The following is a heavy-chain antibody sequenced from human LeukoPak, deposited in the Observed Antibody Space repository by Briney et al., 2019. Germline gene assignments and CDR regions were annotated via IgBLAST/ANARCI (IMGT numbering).Heavy chain of an antibody. Sequence: PGGSLRLSCAASGFTFSSYGMHWVRQAPGKGLEWVAVISYDGSNKYYADSVKGRFTISRDNAKNSLYLQMNSLRAEDTAVYYCASPFRSGSYYWGSHYWGQGTLVTVSS. CDR1: GFTFSSYG. CDR3: ASPFRSGSYYWGSHY. D-gene: IGHD3-10*01. J-gene: IGHJ4*02. CDR2: ISYDGSNK. V-gene: IGHV3-30*03.